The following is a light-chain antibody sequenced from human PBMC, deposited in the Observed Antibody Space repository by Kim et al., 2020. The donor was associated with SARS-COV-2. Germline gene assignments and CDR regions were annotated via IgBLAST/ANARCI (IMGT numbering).Light chain of an antibody. CDR2: DAS. Sequence: AVGDRVTIACQASHDISKFLNWYQQKPGKAPKLLIYDASNLETGDPSRFSGSGSGTHFTFTISSLQPEDVATYYCQQYDNIPLTFGGGTRVEIK. J-gene: IGKJ4*01. CDR1: HDISKF. V-gene: IGKV1-33*01. CDR3: QQYDNIPLT.